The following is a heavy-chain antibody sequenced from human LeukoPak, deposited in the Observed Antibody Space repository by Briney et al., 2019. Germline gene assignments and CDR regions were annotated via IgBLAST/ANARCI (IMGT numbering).Heavy chain of an antibody. CDR2: IIPIFGTA. CDR1: GGTFSSYA. V-gene: IGHV1-69*13. Sequence: SVKVSCKASGGTFSSYAISWVRQAPGQGLEWMGGIIPIFGTANYAQKFQGRVTITADESTSTAYMELSSLRSEDTAVYYCARDWGSSGGLGVGYWGQGALVTVSS. CDR3: ARDWGSSGGLGVGY. D-gene: IGHD6-19*01. J-gene: IGHJ4*02.